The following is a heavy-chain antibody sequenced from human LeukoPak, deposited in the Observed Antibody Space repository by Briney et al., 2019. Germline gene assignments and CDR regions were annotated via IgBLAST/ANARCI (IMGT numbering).Heavy chain of an antibody. D-gene: IGHD6-19*01. CDR3: ARKRRSGWYYYYYMDV. CDR2: INHSGST. J-gene: IGHJ6*03. CDR1: GGSFSGYY. V-gene: IGHV4-34*01. Sequence: SETLSLTCAVYGGSFSGYYWSWIRQPPGKGLEWIGEINHSGSTNYNPSLKSRVTISVDTSKNQFSLKLSSVTAADTAVYYCARKRRSGWYYYYYMDVWGKGTTVTVSS.